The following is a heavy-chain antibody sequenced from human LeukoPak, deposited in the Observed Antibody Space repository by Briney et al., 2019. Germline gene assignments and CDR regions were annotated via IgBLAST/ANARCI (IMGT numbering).Heavy chain of an antibody. Sequence: GGSLRLSCAASGFTFSSHSMNWVRQAPGKGLEWVSYISSSGTTIYYADSVKGRFTISRDNAKNSLYLQMNRLRDEDTAVYYWARDWCGGSRCYLNLDYWGQGTLVTVSS. J-gene: IGHJ4*02. CDR1: GFTFSSHS. D-gene: IGHD3-10*01. CDR2: ISSSGTTI. V-gene: IGHV3-48*02. CDR3: ARDWCGGSRCYLNLDY.